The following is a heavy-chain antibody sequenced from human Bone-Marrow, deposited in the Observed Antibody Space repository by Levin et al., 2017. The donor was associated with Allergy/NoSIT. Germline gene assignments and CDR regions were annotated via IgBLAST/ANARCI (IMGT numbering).Heavy chain of an antibody. CDR1: GFTFSSDA. D-gene: IGHD4-17*01. J-gene: IGHJ2*01. CDR2: ISGSGDDT. V-gene: IGHV3-23*01. CDR3: ARDRVTTNWYFDL. Sequence: PGGSLRLSCAASGFTFSSDAMSWVRQAPGKGLEWVSAISGSGDDTKYADSVKGRFTISRDNAKNTLYLQMNSLRAEDTSVYYCARDRVTTNWYFDLWSRGTLVTVSS.